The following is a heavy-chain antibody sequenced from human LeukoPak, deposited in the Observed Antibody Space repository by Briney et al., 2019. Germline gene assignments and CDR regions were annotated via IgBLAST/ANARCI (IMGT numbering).Heavy chain of an antibody. CDR2: IIPIFGTA. J-gene: IGHJ3*02. CDR1: GGTFSSYA. Sequence: ASVKVSCKASGGTFSSYAISWVRQAPGQGLEWMGGIIPIFGTANYAQKFQGRVTITADESTSTAYMELSSLRSEDTAVYYCARDGGEIGSGSFDIWGQGTMVTVSS. CDR3: ARDGGEIGSGSFDI. D-gene: IGHD3-16*01. V-gene: IGHV1-69*13.